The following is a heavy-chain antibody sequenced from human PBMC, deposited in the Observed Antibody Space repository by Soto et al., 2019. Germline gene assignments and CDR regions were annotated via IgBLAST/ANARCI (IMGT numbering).Heavy chain of an antibody. J-gene: IGHJ6*02. CDR3: AIEDSTIFGVAPDYYGMDV. V-gene: IGHV3-33*01. CDR2: IWYDGSNK. Sequence: GGSLRLSCAASGFTFSSYGMHWVRQAPGKGLEWVAVIWYDGSNKYYADSVKGRFTISRDNSKNTLYLQMNSLGAESTAVYYCAIEDSTIFGVAPDYYGMDVWGQGTTVTVSS. D-gene: IGHD3-3*01. CDR1: GFTFSSYG.